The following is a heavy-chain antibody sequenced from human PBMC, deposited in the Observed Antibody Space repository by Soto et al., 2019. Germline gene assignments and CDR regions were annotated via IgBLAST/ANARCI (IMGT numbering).Heavy chain of an antibody. CDR3: ARGSGSYGH. Sequence: SETLSLTCSVSVYSISSGYYWGWIRQPPGKELEWIGSIYHDGSTYYNPSLKSRVTISVDTSKNQFSLKLSSVTAADTAVYYCARGSGSYGHWGQGTLVTVSS. D-gene: IGHD1-26*01. V-gene: IGHV4-38-2*02. CDR2: IYHDGST. J-gene: IGHJ4*02. CDR1: VYSISSGYY.